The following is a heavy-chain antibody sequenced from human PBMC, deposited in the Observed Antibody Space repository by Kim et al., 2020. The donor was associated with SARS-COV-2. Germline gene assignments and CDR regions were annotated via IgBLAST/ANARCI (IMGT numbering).Heavy chain of an antibody. CDR1: GFDFSSYW. Sequence: GGSLRLSCAASGFDFSSYWMSWVRQAPGKGLEWVANINKYGSEKHYVESVEGRFSISRDNAENSLFLQMNSLRGEDTAVYYCARARSGYGSGWGAYDPFDIWGQGTVVTVSS. V-gene: IGHV3-7*01. J-gene: IGHJ3*02. D-gene: IGHD2-15*01. CDR2: INKYGSEK. CDR3: ARARSGYGSGWGAYDPFDI.